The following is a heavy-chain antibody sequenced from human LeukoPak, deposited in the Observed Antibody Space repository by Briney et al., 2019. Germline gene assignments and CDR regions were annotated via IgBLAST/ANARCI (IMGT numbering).Heavy chain of an antibody. CDR3: VRGWRGSLYDPPEF. J-gene: IGHJ4*02. V-gene: IGHV5-51*01. CDR2: IYPGDSDT. D-gene: IGHD3-16*01. Sequence: GESLKISCEASGYTFTKHWIGWVRQMPGKGLEWMGIIYPGDSDTRYNPSFQGQVTVSVDKSITTAYLQWSSLKASDTAVYYCVRGWRGSLYDPPEFWCQGTLVTVSS. CDR1: GYTFTKHW.